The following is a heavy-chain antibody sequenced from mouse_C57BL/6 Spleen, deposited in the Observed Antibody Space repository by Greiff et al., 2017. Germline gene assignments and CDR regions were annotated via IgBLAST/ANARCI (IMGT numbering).Heavy chain of an antibody. CDR2: INYDGSST. CDR3: ARDRGYSGDMDY. CDR1: GFTFSDYY. D-gene: IGHD2-3*01. J-gene: IGHJ4*01. Sequence: EVKLMESEGGLVQPGSSMKLSCTASGFTFSDYYMAWVRQVPEKGLEWVANINYDGSSTYYLDSLKSRFIISRDNAKNILYLQMSSLKSEDTATYYCARDRGYSGDMDYWGQGTSVTVSS. V-gene: IGHV5-16*01.